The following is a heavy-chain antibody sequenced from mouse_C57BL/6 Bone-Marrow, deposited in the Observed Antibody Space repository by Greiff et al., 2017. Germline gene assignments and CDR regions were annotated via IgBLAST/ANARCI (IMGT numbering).Heavy chain of an antibody. D-gene: IGHD1-1*01. CDR2: ISSGGSYT. V-gene: IGHV5-6*01. Sequence: EVQLVESGGDLVKPGGSLKLSCAASGFTFSSYGMSWVRQTPDKRLAWVATISSGGSYTYYPDSVKGRFTISRDNAKNTLYLQMSSLKSEDTAMYYCARANYYGTPYAMDYWGQGTSVTVSS. J-gene: IGHJ4*01. CDR1: GFTFSSYG. CDR3: ARANYYGTPYAMDY.